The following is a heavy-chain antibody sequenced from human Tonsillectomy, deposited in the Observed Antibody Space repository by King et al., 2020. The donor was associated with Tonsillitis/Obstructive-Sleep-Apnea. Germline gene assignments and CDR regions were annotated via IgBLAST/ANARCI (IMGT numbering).Heavy chain of an antibody. D-gene: IGHD6-19*01. CDR3: ARDDGGAVAGTGLGY. V-gene: IGHV3-21*01. CDR2: ISSSSNYV. Sequence: VQLVESGGGLVKPGGSLRLSCAASGFTFNIYSMNWVRQAPGKGLEWVSSISSSSNYVYYADSVKGRFTISRDNAKNSLYLQMKSLRAEDTAVYYCARDDGGAVAGTGLGYWGQGTLVTVSS. J-gene: IGHJ4*02. CDR1: GFTFNIYS.